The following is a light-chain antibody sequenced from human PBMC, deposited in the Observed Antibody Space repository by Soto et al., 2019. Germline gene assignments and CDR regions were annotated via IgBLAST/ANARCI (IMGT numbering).Light chain of an antibody. CDR3: ASLTTTSVV. V-gene: IGLV2-14*01. J-gene: IGLJ1*01. CDR2: EVS. Sequence: QSALIQPASVSGSPGQSITISCTGTSSDVGAYNFVSWYQHHPDKAPKLMISEVSNRPSGGSDRFSGSKSGNTASLTISGLQAEDEADYYCASLTTTSVVFGTGTKGTVL. CDR1: SSDVGAYNF.